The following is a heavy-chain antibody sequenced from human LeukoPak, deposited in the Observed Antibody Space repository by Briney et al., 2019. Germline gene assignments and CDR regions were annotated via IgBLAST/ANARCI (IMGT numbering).Heavy chain of an antibody. D-gene: IGHD2-2*02. CDR3: ARVLPAAIPYDAFDI. J-gene: IGHJ3*02. V-gene: IGHV4-34*01. CDR2: INHSGST. Sequence: SETLSLTCAVYGGSFSGYYWSWIRQPPGKGLEWIGEINHSGSTNYNPSLKSRVTISVDTSKNQFSLKLSSVTAADTAVYYCARVLPAAIPYDAFDIWGQGTMVTVSS. CDR1: GGSFSGYY.